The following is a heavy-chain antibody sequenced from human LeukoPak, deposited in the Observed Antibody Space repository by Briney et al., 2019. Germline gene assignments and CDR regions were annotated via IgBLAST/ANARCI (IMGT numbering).Heavy chain of an antibody. CDR1: GYTFTSYA. CDR3: ARDSGGDYYFDY. D-gene: IGHD3-16*01. J-gene: IGHJ4*02. V-gene: IGHV1-69*04. CDR2: IIPILGIA. Sequence: SVKVSCKASGYTFTSYAISWVRQAPGQGLEWMGRIIPILGIANYAQKFQGRVTITADKSTSTAYMELSSLRSEDTAVYYCARDSGGDYYFDYWGQGTLVTVSS.